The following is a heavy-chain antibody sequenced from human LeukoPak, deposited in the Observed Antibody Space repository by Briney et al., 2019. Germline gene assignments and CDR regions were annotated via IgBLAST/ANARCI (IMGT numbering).Heavy chain of an antibody. CDR3: ASHSGSYCTHGVCSNDAFDI. CDR1: VASISSYY. J-gene: IGHJ3*02. CDR2: SYSSGNT. Sequence: SETLSLTCTLPVASISSYYWSCIRDPPGEGLEWIGHSYSSGNTNFNTSLKSRVTISIDTSKDHFSLRLWSVTAADTAVYYCASHSGSYCTHGVCSNDAFDIWGQGTMVTVSS. D-gene: IGHD2-8*01. V-gene: IGHV4-4*09.